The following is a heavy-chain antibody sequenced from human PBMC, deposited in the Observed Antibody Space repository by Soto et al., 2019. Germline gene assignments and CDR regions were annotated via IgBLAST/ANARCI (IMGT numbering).Heavy chain of an antibody. Sequence: ASVRVSCKASGYTFTSYYMHWVRQAPGQGLEWMGIINPSGGSTSYAQKFQGRVTVTTDTSTNTAYMELRSLRSDDTAVYYCARDRLHTSSSITFDYWGQGALVTVSS. CDR1: GYTFTSYY. D-gene: IGHD6-6*01. CDR3: ARDRLHTSSSITFDY. CDR2: INPSGGST. J-gene: IGHJ4*02. V-gene: IGHV1-46*01.